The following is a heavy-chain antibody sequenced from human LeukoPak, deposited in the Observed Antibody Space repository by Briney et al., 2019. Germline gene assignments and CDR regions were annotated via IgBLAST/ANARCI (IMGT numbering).Heavy chain of an antibody. CDR1: GYTFTGYY. J-gene: IGHJ3*02. Sequence: ASVKASCKASGYTFTGYYMHWVRQAPGQGLEWMGWINPNSGGTNYAQKFQGRVTMTRDTSISTAYMELSRLRSDDTAVYYCARDKDYVWGSYRPPENAFDIWGQGTMVTVSS. D-gene: IGHD3-16*02. V-gene: IGHV1-2*02. CDR2: INPNSGGT. CDR3: ARDKDYVWGSYRPPENAFDI.